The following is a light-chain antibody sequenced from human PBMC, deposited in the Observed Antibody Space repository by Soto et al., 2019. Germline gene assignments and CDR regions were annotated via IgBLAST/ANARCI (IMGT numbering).Light chain of an antibody. CDR3: QPYDNSAWT. CDR1: QRLSSSY. Sequence: EIVLTQSPATLSVSPGEGSTRSGRAIQRLSSSYVAWYQQKVGQPPRLLIYCASSRATGIPDRFSGSGSGTDFTLTISRLEPEDFAVYYCQPYDNSAWTVGPGTQVEIK. V-gene: IGKV3-20*01. CDR2: CAS. J-gene: IGKJ1*01.